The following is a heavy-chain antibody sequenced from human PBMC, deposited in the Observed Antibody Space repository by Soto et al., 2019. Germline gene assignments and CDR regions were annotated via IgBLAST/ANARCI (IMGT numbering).Heavy chain of an antibody. J-gene: IGHJ5*02. CDR1: GDSIKNYY. D-gene: IGHD3-10*01. V-gene: IGHV4-59*01. Sequence: SETLSLTCTVSGDSIKNYYWNWIRKSPGKGLEWIGYINYRVSTTYSPSLNGRVSISGDTSKNRISFNLKSVTAADTAVYYCARDKGLWLRGGGFDPWGQGVLVTVSS. CDR2: INYRVST. CDR3: ARDKGLWLRGGGFDP.